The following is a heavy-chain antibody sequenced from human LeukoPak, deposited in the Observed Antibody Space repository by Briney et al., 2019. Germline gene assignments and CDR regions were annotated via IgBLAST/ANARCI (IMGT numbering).Heavy chain of an antibody. CDR1: GGSFSGYY. Sequence: SETLSLTCAVYGGSFSGYYWSWIRQPPGKGLEWIGEINHSGSTNYNPSLKSRVTISVDTSKNQFSLKLSSVTAADTAVYYCARGRGAISPLYYYYYYMDVWGKGTTVTVSS. CDR2: INHSGST. D-gene: IGHD3-10*01. CDR3: ARGRGAISPLYYYYYYMDV. J-gene: IGHJ6*03. V-gene: IGHV4-34*01.